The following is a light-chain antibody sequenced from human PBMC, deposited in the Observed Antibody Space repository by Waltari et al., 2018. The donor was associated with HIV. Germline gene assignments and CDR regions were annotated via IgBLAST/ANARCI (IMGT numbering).Light chain of an antibody. Sequence: DMVMTQSRATLSVSRGEGATLPCRASQRVSRNLARCQQKPGLAPRLPSYDASTRATGTTARFSGGEAGTEFTHTNGSLQSEDAAVYGGQQHNNRDTSDQGTKLEIK. CDR2: DAS. V-gene: IGKV3-15*01. CDR1: QRVSRN. CDR3: QQHNNRDT. J-gene: IGKJ2*01.